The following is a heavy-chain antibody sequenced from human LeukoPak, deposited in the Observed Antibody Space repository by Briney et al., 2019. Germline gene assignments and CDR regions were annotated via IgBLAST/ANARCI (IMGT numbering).Heavy chain of an antibody. D-gene: IGHD2-2*01. V-gene: IGHV3-30*02. CDR3: ARLDRETYCSSTSCYVY. Sequence: GGSLRLSCAASGFTFSSYGMHWVRQAPGKGLEWVAFIRYDGSNKYYADSVKGRFTISRDNSKNTLYLQMNSLRAEDTAVYYCARLDRETYCSSTSCYVYWGQGTLATVSS. CDR1: GFTFSSYG. J-gene: IGHJ4*02. CDR2: IRYDGSNK.